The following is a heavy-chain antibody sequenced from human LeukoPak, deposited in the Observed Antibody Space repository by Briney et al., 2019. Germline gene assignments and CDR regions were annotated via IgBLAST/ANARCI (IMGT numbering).Heavy chain of an antibody. CDR3: ARRRGGFGEGEFYY. D-gene: IGHD3-10*01. Sequence: PSETLSLTCTVSGVSICGFYWNWIRQPPRKGLEWVGYSHTGGSISSNPSLNSRVAFSMDTSKNQVSLRLNSVTATDTAVYYCARRRGGFGEGEFYYWGQGIPVTVST. V-gene: IGHV4-4*08. CDR1: GVSICGFY. J-gene: IGHJ4*02. CDR2: SHTGGSI.